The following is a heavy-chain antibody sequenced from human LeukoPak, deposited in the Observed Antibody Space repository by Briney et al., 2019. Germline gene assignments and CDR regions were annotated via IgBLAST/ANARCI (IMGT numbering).Heavy chain of an antibody. J-gene: IGHJ4*02. CDR1: GYTFTGYY. V-gene: IGHV1-2*02. CDR2: INPNSGGT. Sequence: GASVKVSCKASGYTFTGYYMHWVRQAPGQGLEWMGWINPNSGGTNYAQKFQGRVTVTRDTSISTAYMELSRLRSDDTAVYYCARSLSGSGWYGGGYDYWGQGTLVTVSS. CDR3: ARSLSGSGWYGGGYDY. D-gene: IGHD6-19*01.